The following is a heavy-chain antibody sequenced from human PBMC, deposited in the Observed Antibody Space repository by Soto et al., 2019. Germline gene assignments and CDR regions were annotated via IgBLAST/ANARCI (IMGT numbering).Heavy chain of an antibody. V-gene: IGHV3-30-3*01. CDR2: ISYDGSNK. J-gene: IGHJ4*02. CDR3: ATIQLWSYFDY. Sequence: QVQLVESGGGVVQPGRSLRLSCAASGFTFSSYAMHWVRQAPGKGLEWVAVISYDGSNKYYADSVKGRFTISRDNSKNTLYLQMNSLRAEDTAVYYCATIQLWSYFDYWGQGTLVTVSS. CDR1: GFTFSSYA. D-gene: IGHD5-18*01.